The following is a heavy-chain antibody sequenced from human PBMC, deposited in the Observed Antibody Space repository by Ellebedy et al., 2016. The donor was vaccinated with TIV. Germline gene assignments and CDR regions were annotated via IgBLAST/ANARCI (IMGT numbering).Heavy chain of an antibody. Sequence: AASVKVSCKASEDTFSNYEINWVRQAFGQGLEWMGWMTPKSGNTGYAQEFQGRLTMTRNTSISTAYMELSSLKSEDTALYYCATQGATGFDYWGQGSLVTVSS. CDR1: EDTFSNYE. D-gene: IGHD1-26*01. V-gene: IGHV1-8*01. J-gene: IGHJ4*02. CDR3: ATQGATGFDY. CDR2: MTPKSGNT.